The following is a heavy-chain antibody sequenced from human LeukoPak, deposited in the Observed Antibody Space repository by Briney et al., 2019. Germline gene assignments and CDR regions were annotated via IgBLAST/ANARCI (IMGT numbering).Heavy chain of an antibody. Sequence: NPSETLSLTCTVSGGSISSYYWSWIRQPAGKGLEWIGRIYTSGSTNYNPSLKSRVTMSVDTSKNQFSLKLSSVTAAHTAVYYCAREAPISDSGNYYKSLGYWGQGTLVTVSS. CDR3: AREAPISDSGNYYKSLGY. CDR1: GGSISSYY. J-gene: IGHJ4*02. V-gene: IGHV4-4*07. D-gene: IGHD3-10*01. CDR2: IYTSGST.